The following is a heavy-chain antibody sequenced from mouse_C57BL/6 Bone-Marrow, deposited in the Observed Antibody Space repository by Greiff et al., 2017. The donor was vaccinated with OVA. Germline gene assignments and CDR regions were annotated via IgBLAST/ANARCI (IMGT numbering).Heavy chain of an antibody. CDR3: ARIQDDLEY. D-gene: IGHD2-3*01. CDR1: GFTFSSYA. V-gene: IGHV5S21*01. Sequence: EVHLVESREGLVKPGGSLKLSCAASGFTFSSYAMSWVRQTPEKRLEWVAYISSGGDYIYYADTVKGRFTISRDNARNTLYLQMSSLRSKNTAMYYCARIQDDLEYWGRGTSVTVAS. J-gene: IGHJ4*01. CDR2: ISSGGDYI.